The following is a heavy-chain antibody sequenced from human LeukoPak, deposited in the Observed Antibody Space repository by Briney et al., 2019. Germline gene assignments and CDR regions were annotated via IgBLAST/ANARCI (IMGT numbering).Heavy chain of an antibody. CDR3: ARVNRYYGSGTYYHDAFDV. D-gene: IGHD3-10*01. V-gene: IGHV3-66*01. J-gene: IGHJ3*01. Sequence: GGSLRLSCAASGFTVSSNYMSWVRQAPGKGLEWVSVIYTGGSTYYADSVKGRFTISRDISKDTLYLQMNNLRAEDTAVYYCARVNRYYGSGTYYHDAFDVWGRGTMVTVSS. CDR1: GFTVSSNY. CDR2: IYTGGST.